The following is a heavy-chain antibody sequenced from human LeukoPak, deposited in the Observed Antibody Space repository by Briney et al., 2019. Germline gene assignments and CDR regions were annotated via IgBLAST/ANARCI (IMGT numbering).Heavy chain of an antibody. D-gene: IGHD3-22*01. CDR2: ISTDGSST. CDR1: GVTFSSNW. V-gene: IGHV3-74*01. Sequence: GGSLRLSCAASGVTFSSNWMHWVRQAPGKGLVWVSRISTDGSSTSYADSVKGRFTVLRDNAKNTLYLQMNSLTAEDTAVYYCATYYDTTAYTFDCRGQGTLVTVSS. J-gene: IGHJ4*02. CDR3: ATYYDTTAYTFDC.